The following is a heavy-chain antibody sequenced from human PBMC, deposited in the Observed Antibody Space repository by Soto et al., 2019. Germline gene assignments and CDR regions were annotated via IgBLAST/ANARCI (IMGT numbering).Heavy chain of an antibody. J-gene: IGHJ4*02. D-gene: IGHD6-19*01. Sequence: SVKVSCKASGGTFSSYAISWVRQAPGRGLEWMGGIIPIFGTANYAQKFQGRVTITADESTSTAYMELSSLRSEDTAVYYCARGNSSGWYPFDYWGQGTLVTVS. CDR3: ARGNSSGWYPFDY. CDR2: IIPIFGTA. CDR1: GGTFSSYA. V-gene: IGHV1-69*13.